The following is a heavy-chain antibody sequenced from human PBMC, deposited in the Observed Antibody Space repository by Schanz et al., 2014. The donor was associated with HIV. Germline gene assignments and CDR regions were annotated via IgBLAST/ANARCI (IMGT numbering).Heavy chain of an antibody. CDR2: IWYDGTNK. V-gene: IGHV3-33*03. J-gene: IGHJ6*02. CDR1: GFMFSDHY. Sequence: VQLVESGGGLVQPEGSLRLSCAASGFMFSDHYMHWVRQAPGKGLEWLAVIWYDGTNKYYTDSVKGRFTIARDNTKNSLFLQMNSLRAEDTAVYYCAKDDAGYSSSWHYYYYYGMDVWGQGTTVTVSS. CDR3: AKDDAGYSSSWHYYYYYGMDV. D-gene: IGHD6-13*01.